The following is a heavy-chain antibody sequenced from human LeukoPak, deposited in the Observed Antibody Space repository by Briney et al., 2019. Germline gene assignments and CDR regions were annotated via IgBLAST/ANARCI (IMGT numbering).Heavy chain of an antibody. J-gene: IGHJ4*02. CDR3: ARNSYSSGWHFDY. Sequence: KVGESLKISCKGSGYRFTSYWIGWVRQMPGKGLEWMGIIYPGDSDTRYSPSFQGQVTISADKSISTAYLQWSSLKASDTAMYYCARNSYSSGWHFDYWGQGTLVTVSS. CDR2: IYPGDSDT. V-gene: IGHV5-51*01. D-gene: IGHD6-19*01. CDR1: GYRFTSYW.